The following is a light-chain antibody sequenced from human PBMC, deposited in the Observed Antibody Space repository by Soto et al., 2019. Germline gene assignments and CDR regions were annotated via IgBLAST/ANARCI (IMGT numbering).Light chain of an antibody. Sequence: IVLTQSPGTLSLSPGERATLSCRASQSVPSSYLAWYQQRPGQAPRLLIYDASSRATGIPDRFSGSESGTDFTRTISSLVPEDFAVYYGQQYAWSPLTFGQGTRLEIK. CDR3: QQYAWSPLT. CDR2: DAS. J-gene: IGKJ5*01. V-gene: IGKV3-20*01. CDR1: QSVPSSY.